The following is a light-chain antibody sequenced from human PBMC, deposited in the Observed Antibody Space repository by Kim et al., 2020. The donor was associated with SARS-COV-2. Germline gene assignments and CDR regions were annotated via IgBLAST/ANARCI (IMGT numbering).Light chain of an antibody. Sequence: EIVLTQSPATLSLSPGERATLSCRASQSVTSYFAWYQQRPGQAPRLLIYDASNRATGIPARFSGSGSGTDFTLTISSLEPEDFAVYYCQQRSNWPITFGQGTRLDIK. CDR2: DAS. J-gene: IGKJ5*01. CDR1: QSVTSY. CDR3: QQRSNWPIT. V-gene: IGKV3-11*01.